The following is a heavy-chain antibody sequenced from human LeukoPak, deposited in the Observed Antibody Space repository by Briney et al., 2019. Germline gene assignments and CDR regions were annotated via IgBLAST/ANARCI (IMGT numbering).Heavy chain of an antibody. V-gene: IGHV3-30*04. CDR2: ISYDGSNK. CDR1: GFTFSSYA. J-gene: IGHJ3*01. Sequence: GGSLRLSCAASGFTFSSYAMHWVRQAPGKGLEWVAVISYDGSNKYYADSVKGRFTISRDNSKNTLYLQMDSLRVEDTAVYYCARGLGDYGYDAFDVWGQGTVVTVSS. D-gene: IGHD4-17*01. CDR3: ARGLGDYGYDAFDV.